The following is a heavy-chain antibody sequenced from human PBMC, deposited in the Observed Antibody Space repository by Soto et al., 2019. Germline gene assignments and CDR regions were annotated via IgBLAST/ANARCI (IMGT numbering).Heavy chain of an antibody. D-gene: IGHD2-2*01. J-gene: IGHJ6*03. CDR2: IYYSGST. CDR3: ATRSSSSTISPPPANYYYYYMDV. V-gene: IGHV4-61*08. CDR1: DGYVSSYGYY. Sequence: SETLSLTCTVSDGYVSSYGYYWTWVRQAPGKGLEWIGYIYYSGSTNYNPSLKSRVTISVDTSKNQFSLKLSSVTAADTAVYYCATRSSSSTISPPPANYYYYYMDVWGKGTTVTVSS.